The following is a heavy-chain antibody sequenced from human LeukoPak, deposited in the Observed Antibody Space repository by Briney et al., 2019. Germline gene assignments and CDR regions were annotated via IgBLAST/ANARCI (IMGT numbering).Heavy chain of an antibody. CDR2: IIPIFGTA. J-gene: IGHJ6*02. CDR3: ASVGRPGGVGMDV. D-gene: IGHD3-3*01. CDR1: GGTFSSYA. Sequence: SVKVSCKASGGTFSSYAISWVRQAPGQGLEWMGGIIPIFGTANYAQKFQGRVTITADESTSTAYMELSSLRSEDTAAYYCASVGRPGGVGMDVWGQGTTVTVSS. V-gene: IGHV1-69*13.